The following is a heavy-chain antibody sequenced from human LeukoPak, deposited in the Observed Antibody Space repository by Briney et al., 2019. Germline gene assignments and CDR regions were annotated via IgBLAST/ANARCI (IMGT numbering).Heavy chain of an antibody. CDR3: AHRPSWLFTFDF. CDR1: GFSLSTSGVG. Sequence: SGPTLVKPTQTLTLTYTFSGFSLSTSGVGVGWFRQPPGKALEWLALIYWNDDKRYSPSLKSRLTITKDASKNQVVLTMTDMDPVDTATYYCAHRPSWLFTFDFWGQGTLVTVSS. CDR2: IYWNDDK. J-gene: IGHJ4*02. V-gene: IGHV2-5*01. D-gene: IGHD3-22*01.